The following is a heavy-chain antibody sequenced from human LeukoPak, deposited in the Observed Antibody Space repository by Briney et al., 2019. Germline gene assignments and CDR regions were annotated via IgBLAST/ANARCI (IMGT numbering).Heavy chain of an antibody. J-gene: IGHJ3*02. CDR1: GFTFSDYY. Sequence: GGSLRLSCAASGFTFSDYYMSWIRQAPGKGLEWVSYISRSGSTIYYADSMKGRFTISRDNAKNSLYLQMNSLRAEDTAMYYCAKEGSGIGSGSYEVPGVAFDIWGQGTMVTVSS. V-gene: IGHV3-11*01. CDR2: ISRSGSTI. CDR3: AKEGSGIGSGSYEVPGVAFDI. D-gene: IGHD3-10*01.